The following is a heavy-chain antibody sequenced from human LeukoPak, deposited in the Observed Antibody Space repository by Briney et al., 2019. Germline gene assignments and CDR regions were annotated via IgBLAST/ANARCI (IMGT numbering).Heavy chain of an antibody. CDR1: GYTFTNYW. J-gene: IGHJ4*02. CDR3: ARVDLEHFDY. V-gene: IGHV5-51*01. D-gene: IGHD1-1*01. CDR2: ISPDDSDS. Sequence: HGESLKISCKGSGYTFTNYWIGWVRQMPGKGLEWMGIISPDDSDSRYSPSFQGQVTISADKSISTAYLQWSSLKASDTAMYYCARVDLEHFDYWGQGTLVTVSS.